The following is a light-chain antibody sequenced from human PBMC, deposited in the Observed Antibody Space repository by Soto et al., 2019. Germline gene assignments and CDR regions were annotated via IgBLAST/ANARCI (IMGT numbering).Light chain of an antibody. J-gene: IGKJ1*01. CDR3: QQYNSQWT. CDR1: ETIIDW. Sequence: DIQMTQSPSTLSASLGDRVTITCRASETIIDWVAWLQQKPGRAPKPLIYDASNLGSGVPSRLSGSGSGTEFTLTISSLQPDDSATYYCQQYNSQWTFGQGTKVDI. V-gene: IGKV1-5*01. CDR2: DAS.